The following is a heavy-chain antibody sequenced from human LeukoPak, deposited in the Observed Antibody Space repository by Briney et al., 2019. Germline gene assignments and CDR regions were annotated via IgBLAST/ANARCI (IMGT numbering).Heavy chain of an antibody. CDR2: ISGDGGST. V-gene: IGHV3-43*02. Sequence: GGSLRLSCAASGFTFDDYAMHWVRQAPGKGLEWVSLISGDGGSTYYADSVKGRFTISRDNSKNSLYLQMNSLRTEDTALYYCAKDGFRYNWFREFDYWGQGTLVTVSS. CDR3: AKDGFRYNWFREFDY. CDR1: GFTFDDYA. J-gene: IGHJ4*02. D-gene: IGHD1-1*01.